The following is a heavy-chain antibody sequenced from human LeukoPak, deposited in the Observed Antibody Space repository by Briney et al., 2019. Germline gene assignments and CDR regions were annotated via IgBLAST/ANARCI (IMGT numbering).Heavy chain of an antibody. J-gene: IGHJ4*02. Sequence: SETLSLTCTVSNGSISSYYWSWIRQPPGKGLEWIGSIYNSGSTSYNPPLKSRVTISVETAKNQCSLKLSSVTAADTTVYYCAREGGPYRPLDYSGQGTLVTVSS. CDR2: IYNSGST. CDR1: NGSISSYY. CDR3: AREGGPYRPLDY. V-gene: IGHV4-59*01.